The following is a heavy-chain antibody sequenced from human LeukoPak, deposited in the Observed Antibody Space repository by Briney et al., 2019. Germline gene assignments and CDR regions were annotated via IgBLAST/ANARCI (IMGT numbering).Heavy chain of an antibody. CDR3: ARDHGAGPTDY. J-gene: IGHJ4*02. D-gene: IGHD3-10*01. CDR1: GGSISSNNW. V-gene: IGHV4-4*02. CDR2: IYYSGST. Sequence: SETLSLTCAVSGGSISSNNWWSWVRQSPAKGLEWIGYIYYSGSTYYNPSLKSRVTISVGTSKNQFSLRMSSVTAADTAVYFCARDHGAGPTDYWGQGTLVTVSS.